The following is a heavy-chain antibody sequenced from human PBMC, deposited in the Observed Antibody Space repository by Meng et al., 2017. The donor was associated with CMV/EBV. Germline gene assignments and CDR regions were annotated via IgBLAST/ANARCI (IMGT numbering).Heavy chain of an antibody. Sequence: GESLKISCAASGFTFSSYGMHWVRQAPGKGLEWVAFIRYDGSNKYYADSVKGRFTISGDNSKNTLYLQMNSLRAEDTAVYYCAKDPRYCSSTSCEPSDYWGQGTLVTVSS. CDR1: GFTFSSYG. J-gene: IGHJ4*02. V-gene: IGHV3-30*02. CDR2: IRYDGSNK. D-gene: IGHD2-2*01. CDR3: AKDPRYCSSTSCEPSDY.